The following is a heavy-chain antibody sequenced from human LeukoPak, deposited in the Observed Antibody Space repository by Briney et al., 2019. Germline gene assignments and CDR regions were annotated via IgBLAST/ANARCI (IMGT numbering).Heavy chain of an antibody. CDR3: AAYYDFWSGYRFDY. CDR1: GDSVSSNSAA. Sequence: SQTLSLTCAISGDSVSSNSAAWNWIRQSPSRGLEWLGRTYYRSKWYNDYAVSVKSRITINPDTSKNQFSLQLNSVTPGDTAVYYCAAYYDFWSGYRFDYWGQGTLVTVSS. CDR2: TYYRSKWYN. J-gene: IGHJ4*02. V-gene: IGHV6-1*01. D-gene: IGHD3-3*01.